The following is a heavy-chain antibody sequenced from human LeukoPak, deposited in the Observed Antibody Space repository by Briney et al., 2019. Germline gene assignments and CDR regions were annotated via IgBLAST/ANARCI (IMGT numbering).Heavy chain of an antibody. CDR2: IYYSGST. CDR3: ARGDYYGSGNLMPYYYYGMDV. J-gene: IGHJ6*02. V-gene: IGHV4-31*03. Sequence: SETLSLTCTVSGGSISSGGYYWSWIRQHPGKGLEWIGYIYYSGSTYYNPYLKSRVTISVDTSKNQFSLKLSSVTAADTAVYYCARGDYYGSGNLMPYYYYGMDVWGQGNTVTVSS. CDR1: GGSISSGGYY. D-gene: IGHD3-10*01.